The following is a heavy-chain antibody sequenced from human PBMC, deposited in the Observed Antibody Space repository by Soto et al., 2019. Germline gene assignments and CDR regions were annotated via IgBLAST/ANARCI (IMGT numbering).Heavy chain of an antibody. CDR3: ARDGTMHCSGGSCYSLYYYGMDV. J-gene: IGHJ6*02. V-gene: IGHV1-18*01. D-gene: IGHD2-15*01. CDR2: ISAYNGNT. CDR1: GYTFTSYG. Sequence: ASVKVSCKASGYTFTSYGISWVRQAPGQGLEWMGWISAYNGNTNYAQKLQGRVTMTTDTSTSTAYMELRSLRSDDTAVYYCARDGTMHCSGGSCYSLYYYGMDVWGQGTTVTVSS.